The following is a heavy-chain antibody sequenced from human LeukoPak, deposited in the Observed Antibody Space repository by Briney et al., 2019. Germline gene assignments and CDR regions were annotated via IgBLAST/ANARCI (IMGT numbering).Heavy chain of an antibody. Sequence: GASVKVSCKASGYTFTSYDINWVRQATGQGLEWMGWMNPNSGNTGYAQKFQGRVTITRNTSISTAYMELSSLRSEDTAVYYCARTYCSSTSCYNNWFDPWGQGTLVTVSS. CDR1: GYTFTSYD. J-gene: IGHJ5*02. CDR2: MNPNSGNT. CDR3: ARTYCSSTSCYNNWFDP. D-gene: IGHD2-2*02. V-gene: IGHV1-8*01.